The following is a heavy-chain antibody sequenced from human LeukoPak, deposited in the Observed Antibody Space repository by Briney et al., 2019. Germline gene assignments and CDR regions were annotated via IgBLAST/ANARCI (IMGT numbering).Heavy chain of an antibody. CDR1: GGSISSYY. J-gene: IGHJ6*03. Sequence: RSETLSLTCTVSGGSISSYYWSWIRQPAGKGLEWIGRIYTSGSTNYNPSLKSRVTMSVDTSKNQFSLKLSSVTAADTAVYYCARERGEWNYEDRLNYYYYYMDVWGKGTTVTVSS. D-gene: IGHD1-7*01. CDR3: ARERGEWNYEDRLNYYYYYMDV. V-gene: IGHV4-4*07. CDR2: IYTSGST.